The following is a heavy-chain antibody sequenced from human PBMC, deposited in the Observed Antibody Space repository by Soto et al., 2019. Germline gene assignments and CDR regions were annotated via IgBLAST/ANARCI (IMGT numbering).Heavy chain of an antibody. V-gene: IGHV4-31*03. CDR2: IYNSGTT. D-gene: IGHD3-10*01. CDR1: GAPISSGSFY. Sequence: SETLSLTCNVSGAPISSGSFYWSWIRQHPGKGPEWIGYIYNSGTTFYNPSLGSRVTMSLDAAKNHFSLELRSVTVADTAVYYCAREPISTPRGVTQVDPWGQGTQVTVSS. CDR3: AREPISTPRGVTQVDP. J-gene: IGHJ5*02.